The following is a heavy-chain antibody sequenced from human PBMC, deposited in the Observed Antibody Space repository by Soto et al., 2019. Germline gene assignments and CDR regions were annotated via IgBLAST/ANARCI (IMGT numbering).Heavy chain of an antibody. CDR1: GFTFSNAW. CDR3: TTWYYGSGSYYSYYYYGMDV. J-gene: IGHJ6*02. D-gene: IGHD3-10*01. V-gene: IGHV3-15*01. CDR2: IKSNTDGQTT. Sequence: PGGSLRLSCAASGFTFSNAWMSWVRQAPGKGLEWVGRIKSNTDGQTTDYAAPVKGRFTISRDDSKNTLYLQMNSLKTEDTAVYYCTTWYYGSGSYYSYYYYGMDVWGQGTTVTVSS.